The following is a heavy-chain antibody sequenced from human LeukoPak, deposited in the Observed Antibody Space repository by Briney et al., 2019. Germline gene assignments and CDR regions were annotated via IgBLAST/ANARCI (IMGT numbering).Heavy chain of an antibody. CDR3: ARDLGLGGAFDI. D-gene: IGHD7-27*01. J-gene: IGHJ3*02. Sequence: SETLSLTCAVYGGSFSGYYWSWIRQPAGKGLEWIGRIYTSGSTNYNPSLKSRVTMSVDTSKNQFSLKLSSVTAADTAVYYCARDLGLGGAFDIWGQGTMVTVSS. V-gene: IGHV4-4*07. CDR2: IYTSGST. CDR1: GGSFSGYY.